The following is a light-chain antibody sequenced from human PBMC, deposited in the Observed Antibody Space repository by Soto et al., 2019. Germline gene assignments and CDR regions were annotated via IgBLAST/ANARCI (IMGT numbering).Light chain of an antibody. CDR3: QQRSNWPPLT. CDR1: QSVSGSY. Sequence: EIIMTQSPGTLSLSPGERATVSCRASQSVSGSYLAWYQQKPGQAPRLLIYDASNRATGIPARFSGSGSGTDFTLTISSLEPEDFAVYYCQQRSNWPPLTFGGGTK. J-gene: IGKJ4*01. V-gene: IGKV3-11*01. CDR2: DAS.